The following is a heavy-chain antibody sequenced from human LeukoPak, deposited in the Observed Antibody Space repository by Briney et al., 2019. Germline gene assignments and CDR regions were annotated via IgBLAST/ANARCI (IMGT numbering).Heavy chain of an antibody. Sequence: PGGPLRLSCAASGFTFSSYSMNWVRQAPGKGLEWVSSISSSSSYIYYADSVKGRFTISRDNAKNSLYLQMNSLRAEDTAVYYCARDLTTVWVDYWGQGTLVTVSS. CDR1: GFTFSSYS. J-gene: IGHJ4*02. CDR3: ARDLTTVWVDY. D-gene: IGHD4-17*01. CDR2: ISSSSSYI. V-gene: IGHV3-21*01.